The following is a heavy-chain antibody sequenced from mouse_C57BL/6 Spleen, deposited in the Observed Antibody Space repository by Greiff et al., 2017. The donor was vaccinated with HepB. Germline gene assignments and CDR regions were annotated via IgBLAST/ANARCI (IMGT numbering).Heavy chain of an antibody. CDR1: GFTFSDFY. CDR2: SRNKANDYTT. Sequence: EVQRVESGGGLVQSGRSLRLSCATSGFTFSDFYMEWVRQAPGKGLEWIAASRNKANDYTTEYSASVKGRFIVSRDTSQSILYLQMNALRAEDTAIYYCAREAGYFDVWGTGTTVTVSS. J-gene: IGHJ1*03. V-gene: IGHV7-1*01. CDR3: AREAGYFDV.